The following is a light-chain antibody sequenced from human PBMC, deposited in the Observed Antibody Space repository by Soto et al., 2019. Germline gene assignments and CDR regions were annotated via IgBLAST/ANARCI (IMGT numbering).Light chain of an antibody. Sequence: IVLMQSPDTLSLSPGERATLSCRASRSLSSDYLAWYQQKPGQTPRLLIYDTSTRATGVPARFSGSGSGTDFTLTISRLEPEDFAVYYCQQYGSSPRTFGQGTKVDIK. CDR3: QQYGSSPRT. V-gene: IGKV3-20*01. CDR1: RSLSSDY. CDR2: DTS. J-gene: IGKJ1*01.